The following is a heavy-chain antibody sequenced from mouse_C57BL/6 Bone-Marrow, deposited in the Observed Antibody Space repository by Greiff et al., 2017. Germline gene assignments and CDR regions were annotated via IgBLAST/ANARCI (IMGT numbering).Heavy chain of an antibody. CDR3: ARIGFTTVVARYYFDY. Sequence: QVTLNVCGPGILQPSQTLSLTCSFSGFSLRTFGMGVGWIRQPSGKGLEWLAHIWWDDDKYYNPALKSRLTISKDTSKNQVFLKIANVDTADTATYYCARIGFTTVVARYYFDYWGQGTTLTGSS. CDR1: GFSLRTFGMG. J-gene: IGHJ2*01. CDR2: IWWDDDK. D-gene: IGHD1-1*01. V-gene: IGHV8-8*01.